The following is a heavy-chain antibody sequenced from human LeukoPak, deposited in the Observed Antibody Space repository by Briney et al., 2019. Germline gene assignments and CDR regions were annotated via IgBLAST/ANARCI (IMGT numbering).Heavy chain of an antibody. V-gene: IGHV3-7*05. Sequence: GRSLRLSCAASGFTFSTYWMSWVRQAPGKGPEWVANIKQDGSEKYYADSVRGRFTLSRDNAKNSLYMQMNSLRAEDTAVYYCARYSSSSTYFDYWGQGTLVTVSS. D-gene: IGHD6-6*01. CDR1: GFTFSTYW. CDR3: ARYSSSSTYFDY. J-gene: IGHJ4*02. CDR2: IKQDGSEK.